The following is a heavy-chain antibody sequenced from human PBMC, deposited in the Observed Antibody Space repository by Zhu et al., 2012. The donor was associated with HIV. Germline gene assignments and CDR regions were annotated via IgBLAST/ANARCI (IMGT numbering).Heavy chain of an antibody. Sequence: QVQLQQWGAGLLKPSETLSLTCAVYGGSFSSYYWSWIRQPPGKGLEWIAEINHNGSTNYNPSLKSRVTVSVYTSKSQFSLKMSSVTAADTAVYYCARHGLGYASKWYRGNWYFDVWGRGTLVTVSS. CDR1: GGSFSSYY. CDR2: INHNGST. V-gene: IGHV4-34*01. J-gene: IGHJ2*01. CDR3: ARHGLGYASKWYRGNWYFDV. D-gene: IGHD2-8*01.